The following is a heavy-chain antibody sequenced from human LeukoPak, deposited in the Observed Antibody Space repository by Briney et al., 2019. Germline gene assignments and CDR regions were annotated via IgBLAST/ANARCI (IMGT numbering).Heavy chain of an antibody. J-gene: IGHJ4*02. Sequence: ASVKVSCKASGYIFTDYYIHWVRQAPGQGLEWMGWINPHSGGTNYARLFHGRVTMTRDTSISTAYMELSRLRSDDTAVYYCARDLMYYDILTGYYYWGQGTLVTVSS. CDR3: ARDLMYYDILTGYYY. CDR1: GYIFTDYY. V-gene: IGHV1-2*02. CDR2: INPHSGGT. D-gene: IGHD3-9*01.